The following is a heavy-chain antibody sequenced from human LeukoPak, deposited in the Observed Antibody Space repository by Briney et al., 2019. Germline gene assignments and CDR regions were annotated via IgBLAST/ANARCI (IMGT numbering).Heavy chain of an antibody. Sequence: GGSLRLSCAATGFTFSGYAMSWVRQAPGKGLEWVSGISGSGSPYYADSVKGRFTISRDNSKNSLSLQMSSLRAEDTAVYYCAGAILSTSSHGYWGQGTLVTVSS. V-gene: IGHV3-23*01. CDR3: AGAILSTSSHGY. CDR1: GFTFSGYA. D-gene: IGHD2/OR15-2a*01. CDR2: ISGSGSP. J-gene: IGHJ4*02.